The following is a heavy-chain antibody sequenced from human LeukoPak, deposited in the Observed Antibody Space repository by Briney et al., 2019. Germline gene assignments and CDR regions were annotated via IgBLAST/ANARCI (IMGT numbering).Heavy chain of an antibody. CDR2: ISSSSSYI. J-gene: IGHJ4*02. CDR3: ATPVLKGGSV. V-gene: IGHV3-21*01. D-gene: IGHD2/OR15-2a*01. Sequence: GGSLRLSCAASGFTFSSYSMNWVRQAPGKGLEWVSSISSSSSYIYYADSVKGRFTISRDNAKNSLYLQMNSLRAEDTAMYYCATPVLKGGSVWGQGTLVTVSS. CDR1: GFTFSSYS.